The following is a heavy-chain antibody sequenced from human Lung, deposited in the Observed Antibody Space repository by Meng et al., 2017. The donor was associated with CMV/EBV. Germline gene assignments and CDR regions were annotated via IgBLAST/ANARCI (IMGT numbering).Heavy chain of an antibody. J-gene: IGHJ5*02. Sequence: YNFTGYYMHWVRQAPGQGLEWMGWINPNSGGTNYAQKFQGRVTMTRDTSISTAYMELSRLRSDDTAVYYCAREYCGGDCYSNWFDPWGQGTLVTVSS. CDR1: YNFTGYY. D-gene: IGHD2-21*01. V-gene: IGHV1-2*02. CDR2: INPNSGGT. CDR3: AREYCGGDCYSNWFDP.